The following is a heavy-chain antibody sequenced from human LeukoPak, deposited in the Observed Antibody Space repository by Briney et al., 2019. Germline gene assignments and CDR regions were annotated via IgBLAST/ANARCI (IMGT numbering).Heavy chain of an antibody. V-gene: IGHV3-74*01. Sequence: PGGSLRLSCAASGFTFGNSWVHWVRQAPGKGLVWVSLINADGSIRTYADSVRGRFTIAGDNARNTLSLQMNSLTIEDTAVYYCIVVVEPPDSDGFDVWGQGTMITVSS. CDR1: GFTFGNSW. CDR2: INADGSIR. J-gene: IGHJ3*01. D-gene: IGHD1-14*01. CDR3: IVVVEPPDSDGFDV.